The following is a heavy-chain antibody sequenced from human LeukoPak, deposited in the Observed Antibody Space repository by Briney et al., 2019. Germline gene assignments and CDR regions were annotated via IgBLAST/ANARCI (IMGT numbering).Heavy chain of an antibody. CDR1: GFTFSSYA. V-gene: IGHV3-30*04. CDR2: ISYDGSNK. D-gene: IGHD3-10*01. Sequence: PGRSLRLSCAASGFTFSSYAMHWVRQAPGKGLEWVAVISYDGSNKYYADSVKGRFTISRDNAKNSLYLQMNSLRAEDTAVYYCASEVSGSTDYWGQGTLVTVSS. J-gene: IGHJ4*02. CDR3: ASEVSGSTDY.